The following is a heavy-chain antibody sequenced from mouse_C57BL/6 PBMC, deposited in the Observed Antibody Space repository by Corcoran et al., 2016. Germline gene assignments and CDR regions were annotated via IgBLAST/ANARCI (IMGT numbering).Heavy chain of an antibody. V-gene: IGHV1-18*01. CDR1: GYTFTDYN. J-gene: IGHJ4*01. CDR3: ARRHYYGSSPRRAMDY. D-gene: IGHD1-1*01. CDR2: INPNNGGT. Sequence: EVQLQQSGPELVKPGASVKIPCKASGYTFTDYNMDWVKQSHGKSLEWIGDINPNNGGTIYNQKFKGKATLTVDKSSSTAYMELRSLTSEDTAVYYCARRHYYGSSPRRAMDYWGQGTSVTVSS.